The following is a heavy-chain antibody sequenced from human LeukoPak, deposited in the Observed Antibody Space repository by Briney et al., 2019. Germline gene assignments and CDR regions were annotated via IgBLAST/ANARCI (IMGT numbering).Heavy chain of an antibody. CDR1: GFTFSSYA. V-gene: IGHV3-20*04. J-gene: IGHJ4*02. CDR3: ARCTWGDYLAYFDY. CDR2: INWNGGST. Sequence: GGSLRLSCAASGFTFSSYAMSWVRQAPGKGLEWVSGINWNGGSTGYADSVKGRFTISRDNAKNSLYLQMNSLRAEDTALYYCARCTWGDYLAYFDYWGQGTLVTVSS. D-gene: IGHD4-17*01.